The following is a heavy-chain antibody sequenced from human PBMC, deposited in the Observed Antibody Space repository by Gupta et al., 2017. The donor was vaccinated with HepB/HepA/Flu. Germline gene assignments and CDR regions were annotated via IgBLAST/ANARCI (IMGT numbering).Heavy chain of an antibody. CDR2: IYYSGST. V-gene: IGHV4-39*01. Sequence: QLQLQESGPGLVKPSETLSLTCTVSGGSISSSSYYWGWIRQPPGKGLEWIGSIYYSGSTYYNPSLKSRVTISVDTSKNQFSLKLSSVTAADTAVYYCAKRGYCSSTSCSDAFDIWGQGTMVTVSS. J-gene: IGHJ3*02. CDR1: GGSISSSSYY. D-gene: IGHD2-2*01. CDR3: AKRGYCSSTSCSDAFDI.